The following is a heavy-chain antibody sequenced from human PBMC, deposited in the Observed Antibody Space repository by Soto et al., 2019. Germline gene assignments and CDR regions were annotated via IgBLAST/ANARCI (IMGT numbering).Heavy chain of an antibody. CDR2: ISGSGGST. D-gene: IGHD3-16*01. J-gene: IGHJ5*02. V-gene: IGHV3-23*01. CDR1: GFTFSSYA. CDR3: AKEYTVTTFGYNWFDP. Sequence: PGGSLRLSCAASGFTFSSYAMSWVRQAPGKGLEWVSAISGSGGSTYHADSVKGRFTISRDNSKNTLYLQMNSLRAEDTAVYYCAKEYTVTTFGYNWFDPWGQGTLVTVSS.